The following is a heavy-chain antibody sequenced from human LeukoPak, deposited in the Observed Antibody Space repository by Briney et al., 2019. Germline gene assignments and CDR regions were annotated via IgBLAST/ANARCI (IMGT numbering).Heavy chain of an antibody. CDR3: ARASTTFDD. D-gene: IGHD1-14*01. J-gene: IGHJ4*02. Sequence: SETLSLTCSVSGGSITSYYWSWIRQSPGKGLEWIGHVSDGGSTNYSPSLKGRVSVSVDTSKNQFSLNLRSVTAADTAVYFCARASTTFDDWGQGTLVTVSS. CDR1: GGSITSYY. CDR2: VSDGGST. V-gene: IGHV4-59*01.